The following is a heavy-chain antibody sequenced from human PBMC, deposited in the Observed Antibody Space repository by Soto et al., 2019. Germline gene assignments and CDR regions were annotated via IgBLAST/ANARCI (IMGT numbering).Heavy chain of an antibody. D-gene: IGHD3-3*01. CDR1: GYTFTGYY. CDR2: INPNSGGT. Sequence: ASVKVSCKASGYTFTGYYMHWVRQAPGQGLEWMGWINPNSGGTNYAQKSQGWVTMTRDTSISTAYMELSRLRPDDTAVYYCARDGNDFWSGYSPQDYYYYMDVWGKGTTVTV. J-gene: IGHJ6*03. CDR3: ARDGNDFWSGYSPQDYYYYMDV. V-gene: IGHV1-2*04.